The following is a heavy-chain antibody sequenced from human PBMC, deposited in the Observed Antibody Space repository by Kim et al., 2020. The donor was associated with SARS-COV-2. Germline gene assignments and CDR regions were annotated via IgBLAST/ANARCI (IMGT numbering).Heavy chain of an antibody. CDR3: ATRRRGGSGSYVDV. CDR2: IYYSGST. Sequence: SETLSLTCTVSGGSISSGGYYWSWIRQHPGKGLEWIGYIYYSGSTYYNPSLKSRVTISVDTSKNQFSLKLSSVTAADTAVYYCATRRRGGSGSYVDVWGQGTTVTVSS. J-gene: IGHJ6*02. D-gene: IGHD3-10*01. CDR1: GGSISSGGYY. V-gene: IGHV4-31*03.